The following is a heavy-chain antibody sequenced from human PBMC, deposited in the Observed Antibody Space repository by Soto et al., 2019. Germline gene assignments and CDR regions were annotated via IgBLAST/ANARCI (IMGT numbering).Heavy chain of an antibody. Sequence: TLSLTCSVSGDSISSSGYYWSWIRQRPGKGLEWIGNIYYSGSSYNNPSLKSRVTISVNTSKNQFSLNLRSVTAADTAVYYCARDSDYYSSGSFDYWGQGTLVTVSS. CDR1: GDSISSSGYY. D-gene: IGHD3-10*01. V-gene: IGHV4-31*03. J-gene: IGHJ4*02. CDR2: IYYSGSS. CDR3: ARDSDYYSSGSFDY.